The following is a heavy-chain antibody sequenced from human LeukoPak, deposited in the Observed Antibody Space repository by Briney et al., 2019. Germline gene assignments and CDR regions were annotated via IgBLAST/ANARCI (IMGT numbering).Heavy chain of an antibody. D-gene: IGHD3-16*02. CDR3: ARDPGYDYVWGSYRSFDY. CDR1: GFTFSSYE. CDR2: ISSSGSTI. Sequence: GGSLRLSCAASGFTFSSYEMNWVRQAPGKGLEWVSYISSSGSTIYYADSVKGRFTISRDNAKNSLYLQMNSLRAEDTAVYYCARDPGYDYVWGSYRSFDYWGQGTLVTASS. V-gene: IGHV3-48*03. J-gene: IGHJ4*02.